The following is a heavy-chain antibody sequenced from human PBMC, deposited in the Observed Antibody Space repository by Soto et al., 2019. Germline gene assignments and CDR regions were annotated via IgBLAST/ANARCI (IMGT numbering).Heavy chain of an antibody. J-gene: IGHJ6*03. CDR1: GGTFSSYT. Sequence: QVQLVQSGAEVKKPGSSVKVSCKASGGTFSSYTISWVRQAPGQGLEWMGRIIPILGIANYAQKFQGRVTITADKSTSTAYMELSSLRSEDTAVYYCARAGPTGVVIPYTYYYYMDVWGKGTTVTVSS. D-gene: IGHD3-3*01. V-gene: IGHV1-69*02. CDR2: IIPILGIA. CDR3: ARAGPTGVVIPYTYYYYMDV.